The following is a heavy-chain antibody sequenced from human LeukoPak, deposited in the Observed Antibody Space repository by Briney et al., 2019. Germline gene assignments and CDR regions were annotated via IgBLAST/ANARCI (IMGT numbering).Heavy chain of an antibody. J-gene: IGHJ4*02. CDR2: IYHSGST. V-gene: IGHV4-38-2*02. D-gene: IGHD3-22*01. CDR3: ARVRYYDSSGYYRREFDY. CDR1: GYSISSGYY. Sequence: PSETLSPTCTVSGYSISSGYYWGWIRQPPGKGLEWIGSIYHSGSTYYNPSLKSRVTISVDTSKNQFSLKLSSVTAADTAVYYCARVRYYDSSGYYRREFDYWGQGTLVTVSS.